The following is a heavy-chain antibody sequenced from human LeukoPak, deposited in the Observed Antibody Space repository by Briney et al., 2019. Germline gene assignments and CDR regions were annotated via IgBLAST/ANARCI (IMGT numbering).Heavy chain of an antibody. J-gene: IGHJ5*02. CDR3: ARALRVAATRGVANWFDP. D-gene: IGHD2-15*01. Sequence: SETLSLTCTVSGGSISSGGYYWSWIRQHPGKGLEWIGYIYYSGSTYYNPSLKSRVTISVDTSKNQFSLKLSSVTAADMAVYYCARALRVAATRGVANWFDPWGQGTLVTVSS. V-gene: IGHV4-31*03. CDR2: IYYSGST. CDR1: GGSISSGGYY.